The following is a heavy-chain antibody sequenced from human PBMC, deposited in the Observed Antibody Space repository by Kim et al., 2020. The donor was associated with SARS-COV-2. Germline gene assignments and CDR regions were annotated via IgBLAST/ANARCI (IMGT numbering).Heavy chain of an antibody. Sequence: GGSLRLSCAASGFTFSSYGMHWVRQAPGKGLEWVAVIWYDGSNKYYADSVKGRFTISRDNSKNTLYLQMNSLRAEDTAVYYCARDGYASSLGSDQTPTTVKGPRNWFDPWGQGTLVTVSS. CDR1: GFTFSSYG. D-gene: IGHD4-17*01. J-gene: IGHJ5*02. V-gene: IGHV3-33*01. CDR2: IWYDGSNK. CDR3: ARDGYASSLGSDQTPTTVKGPRNWFDP.